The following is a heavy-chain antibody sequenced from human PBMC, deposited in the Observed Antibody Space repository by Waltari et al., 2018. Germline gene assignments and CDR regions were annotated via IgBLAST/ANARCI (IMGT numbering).Heavy chain of an antibody. V-gene: IGHV1-2*06. D-gene: IGHD3-22*01. Sequence: LVQSGAAVQKPGASVKVSCKASGYTFTGYAILWVRQAPGQGLEWMGRINPKNGDTHYAQNFQGRVALTTDTSTNTAFMELQRLRSDDTAVYYCLRDSSGSHFDYWGQGTLVTVSS. CDR1: GYTFTGYA. J-gene: IGHJ4*02. CDR3: LRDSSGSHFDY. CDR2: INPKNGDT.